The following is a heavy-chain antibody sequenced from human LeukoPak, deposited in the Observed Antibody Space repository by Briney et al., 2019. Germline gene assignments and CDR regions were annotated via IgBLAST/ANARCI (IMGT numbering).Heavy chain of an antibody. J-gene: IGHJ4*02. CDR3: ARVGGQPRQPLDFDY. Sequence: ASVKVSCKASGYTFTGYYMHWVRQAPGQGLEWMGWINPNSGGTNYAQKFQGRVTMTRDTSISTAYMELSRLRSDDTAVYYCARVGGQPRQPLDFDYWGQGTLVTVPS. CDR2: INPNSGGT. D-gene: IGHD3-10*01. V-gene: IGHV1-2*02. CDR1: GYTFTGYY.